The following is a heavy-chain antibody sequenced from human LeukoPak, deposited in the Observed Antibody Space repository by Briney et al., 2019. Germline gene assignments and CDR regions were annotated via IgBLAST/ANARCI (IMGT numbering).Heavy chain of an antibody. CDR1: GYIFTDYG. Sequence: GASVKVSCNTSGYIFTDYGISWVRQAPGQGLAWVGWITTYSGNTKYAQNFQGRVTMTTDTSTSTAYMEMRSLRSDDTAVYYCTRAATTTKYYYSGTSYWGQGTLVTVSS. V-gene: IGHV1-18*01. J-gene: IGHJ4*02. CDR2: ITTYSGNT. CDR3: TRAATTTKYYYSGTSY. D-gene: IGHD1-26*01.